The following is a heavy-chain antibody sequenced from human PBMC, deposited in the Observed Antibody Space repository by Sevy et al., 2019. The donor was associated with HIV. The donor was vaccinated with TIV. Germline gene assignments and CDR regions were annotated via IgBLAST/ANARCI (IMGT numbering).Heavy chain of an antibody. Sequence: GGSLRLSCAASGFTFSSYSMNWVRQAPGKGLEWVSSISGSGSYIYYADSVQGRFTISRDNVKNSLYLQMNSLRAEDTAVYYCVREAANVRYFDSWGQGILVTVSS. V-gene: IGHV3-21*01. D-gene: IGHD3-10*02. J-gene: IGHJ4*02. CDR2: ISGSGSYI. CDR1: GFTFSSYS. CDR3: VREAANVRYFDS.